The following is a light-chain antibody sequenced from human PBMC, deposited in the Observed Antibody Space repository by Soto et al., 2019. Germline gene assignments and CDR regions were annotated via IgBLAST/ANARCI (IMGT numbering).Light chain of an antibody. V-gene: IGKV1-39*01. Sequence: DIQMTQSPSSLSASVGDRVTITCRASQSISSSLNWYQQNPGKAPKLLIYAASSLQSGVPSRFSGSGSGTDFTLTISSLQPEDFAIYYCQQSYSSPLTFGGGTKVDIK. J-gene: IGKJ4*01. CDR2: AAS. CDR1: QSISSS. CDR3: QQSYSSPLT.